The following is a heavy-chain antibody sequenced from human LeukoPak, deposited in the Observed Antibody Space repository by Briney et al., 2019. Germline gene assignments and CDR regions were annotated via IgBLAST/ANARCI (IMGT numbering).Heavy chain of an antibody. CDR3: ARGIYYGSGSYPADY. Sequence: SETLSLTCTVSGGSISSGSYYWSWIRQPAGKGLEWIGRIYTSGSTNYNPSLKSRVTISVDTSKNQFSLKLSSVTAADTAVYYCARGIYYGSGSYPADYWGQGTLVTVSS. CDR1: GGSISSGSYY. J-gene: IGHJ4*02. CDR2: IYTSGST. D-gene: IGHD3-10*01. V-gene: IGHV4-61*02.